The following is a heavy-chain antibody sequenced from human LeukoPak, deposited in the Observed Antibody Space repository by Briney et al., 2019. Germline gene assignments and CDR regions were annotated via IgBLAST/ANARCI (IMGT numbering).Heavy chain of an antibody. CDR1: GFTFSSYA. CDR2: ISGSGGST. V-gene: IGHV3-23*01. Sequence: GGSLRLSCAASGFTFSSYAMSWVRQAPGKGLEWVSAISGSGGSTYYADSVKGRFTISRDNAKNSLYLQMNSLRAEDTAVYYCARDIRYFDWLAPYFDYWGQGTLVTVSS. J-gene: IGHJ4*02. CDR3: ARDIRYFDWLAPYFDY. D-gene: IGHD3-9*01.